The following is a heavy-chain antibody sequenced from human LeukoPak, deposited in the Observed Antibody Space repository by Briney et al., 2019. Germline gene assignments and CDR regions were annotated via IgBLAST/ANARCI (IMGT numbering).Heavy chain of an antibody. Sequence: SETLSLTCAMHSESSGGDDWTWIRQPPGKGLEWIGEVSPGGSTRYNPSLRSRVTISLDTSRRRFSLRLSSVTAADTGVYYCARDGGTRLGFDPWGQGTLVTVSS. CDR2: VSPGGST. V-gene: IGHV4-34*01. J-gene: IGHJ5*02. CDR1: SESSGGDD. CDR3: ARDGGTRLGFDP. D-gene: IGHD3-16*01.